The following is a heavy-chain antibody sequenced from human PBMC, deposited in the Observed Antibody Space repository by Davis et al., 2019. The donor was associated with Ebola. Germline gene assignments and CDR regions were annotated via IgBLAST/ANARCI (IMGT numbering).Heavy chain of an antibody. Sequence: MPGGSLRLSCTVSGASISAYYWSWIRQPPGKGLEWIGYVHYTGATHYSASLKSRVTISVDTSNNQFSLILSSVTAADTAVYYCARLGSYGQYHYFDSWGQGTLVTVSS. CDR1: GASISAYY. CDR2: VHYTGAT. CDR3: ARLGSYGQYHYFDS. D-gene: IGHD3-10*01. J-gene: IGHJ4*02. V-gene: IGHV4-59*08.